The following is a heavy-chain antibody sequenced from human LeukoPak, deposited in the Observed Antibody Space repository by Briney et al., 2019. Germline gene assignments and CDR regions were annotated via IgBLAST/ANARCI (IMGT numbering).Heavy chain of an antibody. Sequence: GASLKISCKGSGYSFTSYWIGWVRQMPGKGLEWMGIIYPGDSDTRYSPSFQGQVTISADKSISTAYLQWSSLKASDTAMYYCARHVSDFWSGYYPYYWGQGTLVTVSS. CDR2: IYPGDSDT. D-gene: IGHD3-3*01. V-gene: IGHV5-51*01. CDR1: GYSFTSYW. J-gene: IGHJ4*02. CDR3: ARHVSDFWSGYYPYY.